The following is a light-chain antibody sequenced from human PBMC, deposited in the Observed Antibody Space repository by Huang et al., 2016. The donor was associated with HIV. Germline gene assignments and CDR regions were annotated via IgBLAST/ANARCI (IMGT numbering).Light chain of an antibody. CDR1: QGVYTR. J-gene: IGKJ2*01. CDR3: QQYDDWPPYT. V-gene: IGKV3-15*01. Sequence: EIIMTQSPATLSVSPGERVTLSCRASQGVYTRLAWYQQKPGQAPRLVIYGASTRATGIPARFSGSGSVTEFTLTISSLQSEDFAVYYCQQYDDWPPYTFGQGTKLEIK. CDR2: GAS.